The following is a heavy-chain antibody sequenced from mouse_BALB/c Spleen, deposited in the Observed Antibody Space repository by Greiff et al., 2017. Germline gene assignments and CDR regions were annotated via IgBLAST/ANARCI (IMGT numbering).Heavy chain of an antibody. V-gene: IGHV1-12*01. CDR3: ARGITEYYYAMDY. CDR1: GYTFTSYN. D-gene: IGHD2-4*01. CDR2: IYPGNGDT. Sequence: LQQPGAELVKPGASVKMSCKASGYTFTSYNMHWVKQTPGQGLEWIGAIYPGNGDTSYNQKFKGKATLTADKSSSTAYMQLSSLTSEDSAVYYCARGITEYYYAMDYWGQGTSVTVSS. J-gene: IGHJ4*01.